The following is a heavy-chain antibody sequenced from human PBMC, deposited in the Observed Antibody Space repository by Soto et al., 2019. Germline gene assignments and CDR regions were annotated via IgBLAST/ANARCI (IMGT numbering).Heavy chain of an antibody. D-gene: IGHD6-6*01. Sequence: QVHLVQSGAEVKKPGASVKVSCKASGYTFTSYGITWVRQAPGQGLEWMGWISAHNGNTDYAQKLQGRVIVTRDTSTSTAYMELRSLRSDDTAVDYCARGRDGDYWGQGALVTVSS. V-gene: IGHV1-18*01. CDR1: GYTFTSYG. J-gene: IGHJ4*02. CDR2: ISAHNGNT. CDR3: ARGRDGDY.